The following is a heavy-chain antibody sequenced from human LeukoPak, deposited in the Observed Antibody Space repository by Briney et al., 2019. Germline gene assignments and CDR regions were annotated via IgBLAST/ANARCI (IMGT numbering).Heavy chain of an antibody. CDR3: ARDDGPVTYDTMGV. V-gene: IGHV3-30-3*01. D-gene: IGHD4-17*01. J-gene: IGHJ4*02. CDR2: ISYDGSNK. Sequence: GRSLRLSCAASGFTFSSYAMHWVRQAPGKGLEWVAVISYDGSNKYYADSVKGRFTISRDNSKTTLFLQMNSLRTEDTAVYYCARDDGPVTYDTMGVWGQGTLVTVSS. CDR1: GFTFSSYA.